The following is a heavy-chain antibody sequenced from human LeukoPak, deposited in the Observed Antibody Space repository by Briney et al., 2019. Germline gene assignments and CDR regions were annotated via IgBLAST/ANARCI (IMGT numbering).Heavy chain of an antibody. Sequence: GGSLRLSCAASGFTFSSYAMHWARQAPGKGLEWMAVISYDGSNKYYADSVKGRFTISRDNSKNTLYLQMNSLRAEDTAVYYCARDGDTAMVSAFDIWGQGTMVTVSS. J-gene: IGHJ3*02. CDR2: ISYDGSNK. CDR1: GFTFSSYA. D-gene: IGHD5-18*01. CDR3: ARDGDTAMVSAFDI. V-gene: IGHV3-30-3*01.